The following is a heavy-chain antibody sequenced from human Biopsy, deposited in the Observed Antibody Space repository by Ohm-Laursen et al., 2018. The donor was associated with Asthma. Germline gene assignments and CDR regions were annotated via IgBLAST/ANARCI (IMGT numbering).Heavy chain of an antibody. J-gene: IGHJ5*02. V-gene: IGHV4-59*07. CDR1: GGSISSDY. CDR2: IHNSGNT. Sequence: SDTLSLTCTVSGGSISSDYWSWLRQSPGKGLEWIGYIHNSGNTNYNPSLKSRVTISLDTSKNHFSLRLSFVTAADTAVYFCVRGQGRGIQLWSLDPWGQGILVTVSS. CDR3: VRGQGRGIQLWSLDP. D-gene: IGHD5-18*01.